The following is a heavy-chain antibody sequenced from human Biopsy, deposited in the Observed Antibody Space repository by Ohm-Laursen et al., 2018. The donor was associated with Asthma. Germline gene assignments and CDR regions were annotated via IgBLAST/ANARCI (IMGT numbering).Heavy chain of an antibody. CDR2: IYHSGPT. CDR3: VRGSSSWHHGPFHYYYGLDV. CDR1: GGSIISSSW. J-gene: IGHJ6*02. V-gene: IGHV4-4*02. D-gene: IGHD6-13*01. Sequence: SDTLSLTCTVSGGSIISSSWWSWVRQTPGKGLEWIGEIYHSGPTNYNPSLKSRVTISVDKSKNQFSLKLTSVTAADTAVYYCVRGSSSWHHGPFHYYYGLDVWGQGTTATASS.